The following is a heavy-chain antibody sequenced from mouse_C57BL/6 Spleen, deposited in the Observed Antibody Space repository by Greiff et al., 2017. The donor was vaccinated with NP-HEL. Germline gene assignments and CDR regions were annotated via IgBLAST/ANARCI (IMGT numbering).Heavy chain of an antibody. V-gene: IGHV1-82*01. CDR3: GRGGGAWFAY. CDR1: GYAFSSSW. J-gene: IGHJ3*01. CDR2: IYPGDGDT. Sequence: VQLQQSGPELVKPGASVKISCKASGYAFSSSWMNWVKQRPGKGLEWIGRIYPGDGDTNYNGKFKGKATLTADKSSSTAYMQLSSLTSEDSAVYFCGRGGGAWFAYWGQGTLVTVSA.